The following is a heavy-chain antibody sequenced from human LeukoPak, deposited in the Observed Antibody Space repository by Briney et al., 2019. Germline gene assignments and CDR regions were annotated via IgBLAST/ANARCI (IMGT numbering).Heavy chain of an antibody. D-gene: IGHD3-10*01. Sequence: SEILSLTCAVYGGSFSGYYWSWIRQPPGKGLEWIGEINHSGSTNYNPSLKSRVTISVDTSKNQFSLKLSSVTAADTAVYYCARGGAVGFGESTPFYYYYYYMDVWGKGTTVTVSS. J-gene: IGHJ6*03. CDR1: GGSFSGYY. V-gene: IGHV4-34*01. CDR2: INHSGST. CDR3: ARGGAVGFGESTPFYYYYYYMDV.